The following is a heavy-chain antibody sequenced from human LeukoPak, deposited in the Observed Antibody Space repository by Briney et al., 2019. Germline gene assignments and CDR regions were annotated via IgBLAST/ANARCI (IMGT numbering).Heavy chain of an antibody. D-gene: IGHD4-17*01. Sequence: GGSLRLSCAASGFTFSSYWMSWVRQAPGKGVEWVANIKQDGSEKYYVDAVKGRFTISRDNAKNSLYLQMNSLRAEDTAVYYCAREITVTTLYYYYYYYMDVWGKGTTVTISS. V-gene: IGHV3-7*01. CDR2: IKQDGSEK. J-gene: IGHJ6*03. CDR1: GFTFSSYW. CDR3: AREITVTTLYYYYYYYMDV.